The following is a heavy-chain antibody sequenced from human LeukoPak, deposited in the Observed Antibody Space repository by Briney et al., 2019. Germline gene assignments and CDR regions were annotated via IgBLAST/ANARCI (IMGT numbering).Heavy chain of an antibody. Sequence: PGASLRLSCAASGFTFSSYGMHWVRQAPGKGLEWVAVISYDGSNKYYADSVKGRFTISRDNSKNTLYLQMNSLRAEDTAVYYCARGWLRSPHWYFDLWGRGTLVTVSS. D-gene: IGHD5-12*01. CDR1: GFTFSSYG. CDR2: ISYDGSNK. V-gene: IGHV3-30*03. CDR3: ARGWLRSPHWYFDL. J-gene: IGHJ2*01.